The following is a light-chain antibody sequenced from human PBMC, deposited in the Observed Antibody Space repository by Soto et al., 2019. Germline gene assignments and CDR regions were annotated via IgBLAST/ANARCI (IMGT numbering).Light chain of an antibody. Sequence: EIVLTQSPGTLSLSPGERATLSCRASQTVISSYLAWYQQKPGQAPRLLIFGASSRATGIPDRFSGSGSGTDFTLTISGLEPDECALYYCLQYGGSPRTFGQGTKLEIK. CDR2: GAS. J-gene: IGKJ2*01. CDR3: LQYGGSPRT. V-gene: IGKV3-20*01. CDR1: QTVISSY.